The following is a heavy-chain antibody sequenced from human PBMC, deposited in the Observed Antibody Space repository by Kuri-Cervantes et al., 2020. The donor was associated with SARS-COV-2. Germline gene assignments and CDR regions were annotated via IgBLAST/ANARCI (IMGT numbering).Heavy chain of an antibody. J-gene: IGHJ4*02. D-gene: IGHD3-22*01. CDR2: ISSSSSYI. CDR1: GFTFSNAW. CDR3: ARGLNYYDSSGYHTLFDY. Sequence: GESLKISCAASGFTFSNAWMNWVRQAPGKGLEWVSSISSSSSYIYYADSVKGRFTISRDNAKNSLYLQMNSLRAEDTAVYYCARGLNYYDSSGYHTLFDYWGQGTLVTVSS. V-gene: IGHV3-21*01.